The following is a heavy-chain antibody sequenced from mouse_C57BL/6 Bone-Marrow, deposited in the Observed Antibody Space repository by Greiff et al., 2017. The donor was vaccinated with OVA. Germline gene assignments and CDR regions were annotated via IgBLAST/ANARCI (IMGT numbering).Heavy chain of an antibody. CDR3: ARGNYYGSSYSWFAY. V-gene: IGHV1-63*01. Sequence: VQRVESGAELVRPGTSVKMSCKASGYTFTNYWIGWAKQRPGHGLEWIGDIYPGGGYTNYNEKFKGKATLTADKSSSTAYMQFSSLTSEDSAIYYCARGNYYGSSYSWFAYWGQGTLVTVSA. J-gene: IGHJ3*01. D-gene: IGHD1-1*01. CDR2: IYPGGGYT. CDR1: GYTFTNYW.